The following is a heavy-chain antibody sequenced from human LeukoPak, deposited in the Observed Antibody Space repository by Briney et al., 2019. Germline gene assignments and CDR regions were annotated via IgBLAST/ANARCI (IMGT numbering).Heavy chain of an antibody. Sequence: PSETLSLTCSVSGASVTSGGFYWGWLRQPPGKEPEWIATVYYTGSTYYNPSLKSRVTISIDTSKNQFSLRLTSVTATGTAVYHCARHSGSGSLSRPFDPWGQGTLVTVSS. D-gene: IGHD3-10*01. V-gene: IGHV4-39*01. CDR1: GASVTSGGFY. CDR2: VYYTGST. CDR3: ARHSGSGSLSRPFDP. J-gene: IGHJ5*02.